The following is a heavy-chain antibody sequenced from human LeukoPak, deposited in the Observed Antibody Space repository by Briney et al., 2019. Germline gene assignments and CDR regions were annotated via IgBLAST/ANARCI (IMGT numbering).Heavy chain of an antibody. D-gene: IGHD6-13*01. CDR2: ISSSGSTI. J-gene: IGHJ4*02. Sequence: PGGSLRLSCAASGFTFSSYEMNWVRQAPGKGLEWVSYISSSGSTIYYADSVKGRFTISRNNGKNSLYLQMNSLRAEDTAVYYCARGAEGIAATDSNFDYWGRGTLVTVSS. CDR3: ARGAEGIAATDSNFDY. V-gene: IGHV3-48*03. CDR1: GFTFSSYE.